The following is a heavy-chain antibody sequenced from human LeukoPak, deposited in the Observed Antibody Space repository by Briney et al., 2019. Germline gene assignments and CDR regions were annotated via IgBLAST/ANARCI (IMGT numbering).Heavy chain of an antibody. J-gene: IGHJ4*02. CDR2: IYHSGST. Sequence: SETLSLTCTVSGGSISSYYWGWIRQPPGKGLEWIGSIYHSGSTYYNPSLKSRVTISVDTSKNQFSLKLSSVTAADTAVYYCARGPPDGYFDYWGQGTLVTVSS. V-gene: IGHV4-38-2*02. D-gene: IGHD5-24*01. CDR1: GGSISSYY. CDR3: ARGPPDGYFDY.